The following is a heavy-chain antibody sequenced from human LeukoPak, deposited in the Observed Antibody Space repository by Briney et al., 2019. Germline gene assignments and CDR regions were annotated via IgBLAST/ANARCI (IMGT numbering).Heavy chain of an antibody. CDR1: GYTLTELS. D-gene: IGHD3-10*01. J-gene: IGHJ4*02. V-gene: IGHV1-24*01. CDR2: FDREDGET. Sequence: SVKVSCKVSGYTLTELSMHWVRQAPGKGLEWMGGFDREDGETIYAQKFQGRVTMTEDTSTDTAYMELSSLRSEDTAVYYCARVSPNYYGSGSYYGDFDYWGQGTLVTVSS. CDR3: ARVSPNYYGSGSYYGDFDY.